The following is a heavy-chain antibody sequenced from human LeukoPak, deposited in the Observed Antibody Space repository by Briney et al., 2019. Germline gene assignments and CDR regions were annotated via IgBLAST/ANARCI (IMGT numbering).Heavy chain of an antibody. CDR1: GGSISSSY. J-gene: IGHJ4*02. D-gene: IGHD3-10*01. CDR3: ARGHYYGSGRFDY. Sequence: SETLSLTCTVSGGSISSSYWTWTRQPPGKGLEWIGYIYYSGSTNYNPSLKSRVTISVDTSKNQFSLKLSSVTAADTAVYYCARGHYYGSGRFDYWGQGTLVTVSS. CDR2: IYYSGST. V-gene: IGHV4-59*08.